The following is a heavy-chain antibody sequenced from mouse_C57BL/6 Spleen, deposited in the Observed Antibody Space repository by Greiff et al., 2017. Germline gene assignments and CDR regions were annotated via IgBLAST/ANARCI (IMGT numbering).Heavy chain of an antibody. V-gene: IGHV5-16*01. CDR1: GFTFSDYY. J-gene: IGHJ4*01. CDR2: INYDGSST. Sequence: EVQLVESEGGLVQPGSSMKLSCTASGFTFSDYYMAWVRQVPEKGLEWVANINYDGSSTYYLDSLKSRFIIPRDNAKNILYLQMSSLKAEDTATYYCARVRYAMDYWGQGTSVTVSS. CDR3: ARVRYAMDY.